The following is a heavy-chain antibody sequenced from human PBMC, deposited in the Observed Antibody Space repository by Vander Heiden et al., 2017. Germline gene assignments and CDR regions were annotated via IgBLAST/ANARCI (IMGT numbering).Heavy chain of an antibody. V-gene: IGHV3-53*01. D-gene: IGHD3-16*02. Sequence: EVQLMESGGGLIQPGGSQRLSCAASGFTVSSNYMSWVRQAPGKGLEWVSVIYSGGSTYYADSVKGRFTISRDNSKNTLYLQMNSLRAEDTAVYYCARSSLVYYYGMDVWGQGTTVTVSS. CDR3: ARSSLVYYYGMDV. CDR2: IYSGGST. CDR1: GFTVSSNY. J-gene: IGHJ6*02.